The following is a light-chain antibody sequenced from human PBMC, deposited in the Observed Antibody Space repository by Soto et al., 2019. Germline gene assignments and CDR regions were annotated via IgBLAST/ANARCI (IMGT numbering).Light chain of an antibody. CDR2: AAS. Sequence: VLAQSACTLSWSPGERATLSCRSSQSVSSSQLTWFQQKPGQAPRLIIYAASRRAAGIPDRFSGSWSGTDCTLIISRLEPEDVAVYYCQQYGSVTHTLGGGTKVDI. CDR3: QQYGSVTHT. CDR1: QSVSSSQ. J-gene: IGKJ4*01. V-gene: IGKV3-20*01.